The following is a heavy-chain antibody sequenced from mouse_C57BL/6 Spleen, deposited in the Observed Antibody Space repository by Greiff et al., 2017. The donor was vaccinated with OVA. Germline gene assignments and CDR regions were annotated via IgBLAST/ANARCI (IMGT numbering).Heavy chain of an antibody. CDR2: INPNNGGT. Sequence: VQLQQSGPELVKPGASVKISCKASGYTFTDYYMNWVKQSHGKSLEWIGDINPNNGGTSYNQKFKGKATLTVDKSSSTAYMELRSLTSEDSAVYYCARGGPGAMDYWGQGTSVTVSS. CDR3: ARGGPGAMDY. J-gene: IGHJ4*01. V-gene: IGHV1-26*01. CDR1: GYTFTDYY.